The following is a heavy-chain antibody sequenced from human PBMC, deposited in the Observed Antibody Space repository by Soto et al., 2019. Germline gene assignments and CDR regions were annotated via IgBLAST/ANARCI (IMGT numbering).Heavy chain of an antibody. CDR1: CCSINDYY. CDR3: ARLQYTGVTAIDV. J-gene: IGHJ3*01. D-gene: IGHD2-21*01. CDR2: VSDSGRN. V-gene: IGHV4-59*03. Sequence: PSETLSVRWTFSCCSINDYYWTLXRQPPGKGLEXICYVSDSGRNHYNTSLKSRVNMFVDKQKNQFSLNLTSVTAEETAVYYCARLQYTGVTAIDVWGQRTMVTVS.